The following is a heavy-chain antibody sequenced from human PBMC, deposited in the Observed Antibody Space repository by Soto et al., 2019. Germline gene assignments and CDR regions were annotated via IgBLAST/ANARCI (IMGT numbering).Heavy chain of an antibody. CDR3: ARDGVAPYYYYGMDV. CDR2: ISSYNGDT. J-gene: IGHJ6*02. D-gene: IGHD5-12*01. V-gene: IGHV1-18*01. Sequence: QVQLVQSGAEVKKPGASVKVSCKASGYTFTRSGISWVRQAPGQGPEGMGWISSYNGDTNYAQTFQGRATMTTATSTSTAYMELRTLRSDDTAAYYCARDGVAPYYYYGMDVWGQVPPVTVSS. CDR1: GYTFTRSG.